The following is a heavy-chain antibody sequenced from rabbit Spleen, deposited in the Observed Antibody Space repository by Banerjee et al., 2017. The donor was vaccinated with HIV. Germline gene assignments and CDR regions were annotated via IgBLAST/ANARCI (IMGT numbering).Heavy chain of an antibody. CDR3: ARDLVAVIGWNFNL. J-gene: IGHJ4*01. D-gene: IGHD2-1*01. CDR2: IYTSTGST. CDR1: EFSFSSNW. Sequence: LEESGGGLVKPGGTLTLTCTVSEFSFSSNWICWVRQAPGKGLEWIACIYTSTGSTRYASWAKGRFIMSRTSSTTVTLQMTSLTAADTATYFCARDLVAVIGWNFNLWGPGTLVTVS. V-gene: IGHV1S45*01.